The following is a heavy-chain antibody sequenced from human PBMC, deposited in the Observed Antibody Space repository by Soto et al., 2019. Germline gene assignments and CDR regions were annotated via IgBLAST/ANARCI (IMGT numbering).Heavy chain of an antibody. CDR1: GFTFTSSA. D-gene: IGHD6-6*01. CDR3: AADGIAARPNYYYMDV. CDR2: IVVGSGNT. J-gene: IGHJ6*03. Sequence: QMPLVQSGPEVKKPGTSVKVSCKASGFTFTSSAMQWVRQARGQRLEWIGWIVVGSGNTNYAQKFQERVTITRDMSTSTAYMELSSLRSEDTAVYYCAADGIAARPNYYYMDVWGKGTTVTVSS. V-gene: IGHV1-58*02.